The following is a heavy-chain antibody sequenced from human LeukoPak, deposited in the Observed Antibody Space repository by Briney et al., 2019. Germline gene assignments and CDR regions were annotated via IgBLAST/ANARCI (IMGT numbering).Heavy chain of an antibody. J-gene: IGHJ3*02. CDR3: ARAGKTGAAAFDI. Sequence: HPGGSLRLSCAASGFTFSSYGMHWVRQAPGKGLEWVAVIWYDGSNKYYADSVKGRFTISRDNSKNTLYLQMNSLRAEDTAVYYCARAGKTGAAAFDIWGQGTMVTVSS. CDR2: IWYDGSNK. CDR1: GFTFSSYG. V-gene: IGHV3-33*01. D-gene: IGHD3-10*01.